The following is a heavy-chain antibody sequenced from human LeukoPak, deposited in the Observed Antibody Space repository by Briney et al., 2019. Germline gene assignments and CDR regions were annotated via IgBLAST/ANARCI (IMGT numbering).Heavy chain of an antibody. J-gene: IGHJ4*02. D-gene: IGHD3-16*01. CDR3: ATPPGLRANH. V-gene: IGHV3-53*01. Sequence: GGSLRLSCAVSGFTVSGNYMSWIRQAPGKGLEWVSLIYSDDTTLYADSVKGQFTISRDNSKNTLYLQMNSLRAEDTAVYFCATPPGLRANHWGQGTLVTVSS. CDR1: GFTVSGNY. CDR2: IYSDDTT.